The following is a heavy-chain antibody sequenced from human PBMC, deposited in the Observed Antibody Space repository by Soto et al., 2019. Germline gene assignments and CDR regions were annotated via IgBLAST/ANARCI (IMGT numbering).Heavy chain of an antibody. D-gene: IGHD6-19*01. CDR2: INTDNGNI. CDR3: AREPGRSGWLYVDH. V-gene: IGHV1-3*04. CDR1: GYTFTSNF. J-gene: IGHJ4*02. Sequence: GASVKVSCKASGYTFTSNFIHWVRRAPGQRLEWMGWINTDNGNIRYSQRFQGRVTISRDTSASTAYMELNSLNSEDTAVYYCAREPGRSGWLYVDHWGQGTLVTVSS.